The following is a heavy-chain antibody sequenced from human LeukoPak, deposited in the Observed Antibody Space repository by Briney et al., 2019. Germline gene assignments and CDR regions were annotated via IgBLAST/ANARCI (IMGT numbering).Heavy chain of an antibody. J-gene: IGHJ4*02. CDR1: GFTFSSYG. CDR2: IWYDGSNK. V-gene: IGHV3-33*01. Sequence: GGSLRLSCAASGFTFSSYGMHWVRQAPGKGLEGVAVIWYDGSNKYYADSVKGRFTISRDNSKNTLYLQMNSLRAEDTAVYYCARGHDSSGYYYMWGQGTLVTVSS. CDR3: ARGHDSSGYYYM. D-gene: IGHD3-22*01.